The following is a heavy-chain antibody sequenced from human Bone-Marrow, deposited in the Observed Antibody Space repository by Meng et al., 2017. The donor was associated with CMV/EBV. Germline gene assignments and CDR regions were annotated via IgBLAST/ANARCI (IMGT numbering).Heavy chain of an antibody. CDR1: RDRVSSNSAA. J-gene: IGHJ4*02. Sequence: SRDRVSSNSAAWNWIRQSPSRGLEWLGRTYYRSKWYNDYAVSVKSRITINPDTSKNQFSLQLNSVTPEDTAVYYCARDRDSLGYFDYWGQGTLVTVSS. D-gene: IGHD7-27*01. CDR3: ARDRDSLGYFDY. CDR2: TYYRSKWYN. V-gene: IGHV6-1*01.